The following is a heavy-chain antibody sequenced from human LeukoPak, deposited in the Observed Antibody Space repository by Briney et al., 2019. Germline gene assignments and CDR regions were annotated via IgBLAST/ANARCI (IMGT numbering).Heavy chain of an antibody. D-gene: IGHD1-26*01. V-gene: IGHV3-21*01. CDR2: ISSSSSYI. J-gene: IGHJ4*02. Sequence: GGSLRLSCAASGFTFSSYSMNWVRQAPGKGLEWVSSISSSSSYIYYADSVKGRFTTSRDNAKNSLYLQINSLRAEDTAVYYCARAPLSGSWFDYWGQGTLVTVSS. CDR3: ARAPLSGSWFDY. CDR1: GFTFSSYS.